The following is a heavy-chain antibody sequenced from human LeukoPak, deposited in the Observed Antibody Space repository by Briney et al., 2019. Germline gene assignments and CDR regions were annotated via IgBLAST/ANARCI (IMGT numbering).Heavy chain of an antibody. Sequence: ASVKVSCKASGGTFSSYAISWVRQAPGQGLEWMGGIIPIFGTANYAQKFQGRVTITADESTSTAYMELSSLRSEDTAVYYCVRQGGDYYDREVYWGQGTLVTVSS. V-gene: IGHV1-69*13. CDR2: IIPIFGTA. CDR1: GGTFSSYA. J-gene: IGHJ4*02. CDR3: VRQGGDYYDREVY. D-gene: IGHD3-22*01.